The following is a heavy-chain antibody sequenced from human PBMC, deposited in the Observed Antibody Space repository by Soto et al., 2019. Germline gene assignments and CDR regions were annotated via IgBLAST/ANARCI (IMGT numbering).Heavy chain of an antibody. CDR2: ISWNSGNI. CDR1: GLTFDDYA. V-gene: IGHV3-9*01. J-gene: IGHJ4*02. D-gene: IGHD3-3*01. Sequence: GGSLRLSCVASGLTFDDYAMHWVRQAPGKGPEWVSGISWNSGNIVYADSVKGRFTTSRDNAKNSLYLQMNSLRPEDTASYYCAKDPQAWSGPYYFDYWGRGTLVTVSS. CDR3: AKDPQAWSGPYYFDY.